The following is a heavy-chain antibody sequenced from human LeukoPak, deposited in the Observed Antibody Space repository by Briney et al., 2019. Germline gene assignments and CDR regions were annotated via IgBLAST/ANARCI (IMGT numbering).Heavy chain of an antibody. D-gene: IGHD3-10*01. J-gene: IGHJ4*02. Sequence: ASVKVSCKASGYIFNCYYMHWVRLAPGQGLEWMGIINPSDGSTIYAQRFQGRVTMTRDTSTTTVYMELRSLRSEDTAVYYCARVLRGSGSYYNAPKFDYWGQGTLVTVSS. CDR3: ARVLRGSGSYYNAPKFDY. V-gene: IGHV1-46*02. CDR2: INPSDGST. CDR1: GYIFNCYY.